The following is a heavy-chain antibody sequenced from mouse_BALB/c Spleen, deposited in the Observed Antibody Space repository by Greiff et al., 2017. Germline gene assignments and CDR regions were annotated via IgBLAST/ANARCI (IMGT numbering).Heavy chain of an antibody. J-gene: IGHJ4*01. CDR2: IRNKANGYTT. CDR1: GFTFTDYY. V-gene: IGHV7-3*02. CDR3: ARQLGYAMDY. D-gene: IGHD3-3*01. Sequence: EVHLVESGGGLVQPGGSLRLSCATSGFTFTDYYMSWVRQPPGKALEWLGFIRNKANGYTTEYSASVKGRFTISRDNSQSILYLQMNTLRAEDSATYYCARQLGYAMDYWGQGTSVTVSS.